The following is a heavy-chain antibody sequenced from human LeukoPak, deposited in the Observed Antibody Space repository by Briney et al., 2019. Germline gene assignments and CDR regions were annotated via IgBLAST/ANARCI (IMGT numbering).Heavy chain of an antibody. V-gene: IGHV3-23*01. CDR1: GFTFSSCS. J-gene: IGHJ4*02. CDR2: ISNSGDST. CDR3: AKGIFGNYYKSSMDY. D-gene: IGHD1-26*01. Sequence: GGSLRLSCAASGFTFSSCSMNWVRQAPGKGLEWVSGISNSGDSTYYADSVKGRFTISTDNSKTTLFLQMNSLRAEDTALYYCAKGIFGNYYKSSMDYWGQGILVTVSS.